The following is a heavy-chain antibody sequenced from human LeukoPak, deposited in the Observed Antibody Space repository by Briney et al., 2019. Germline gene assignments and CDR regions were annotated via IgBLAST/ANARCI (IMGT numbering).Heavy chain of an antibody. CDR2: ISYDGSNK. D-gene: IGHD5-24*01. V-gene: IGHV3-30-3*01. CDR3: ARDGKDVEMATIVRNY. CDR1: GFTFSSYA. Sequence: HPGGSLRLSCAASGFTFSSYAMHWVRQAPGKGLEWVAVISYDGSNKYYADSVKGRFTISRDDSKNTLYLQMNSLRAEDTAVYYCARDGKDVEMATIVRNYWGQGTLVTVSS. J-gene: IGHJ4*02.